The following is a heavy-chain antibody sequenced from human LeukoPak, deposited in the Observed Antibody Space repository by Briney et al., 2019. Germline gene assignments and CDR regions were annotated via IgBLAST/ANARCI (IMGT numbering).Heavy chain of an antibody. CDR1: GFTFSSYG. CDR3: ARESSSYTNFDY. V-gene: IGHV3-33*01. J-gene: IGHJ4*02. D-gene: IGHD6-13*01. CDR2: IWYDGSNK. Sequence: GGSLRLSCAASGFTFSSYGMNWVRQAPGKGLEWVAVIWYDGSNKYYADSVKGRFTISRDNSKNTLYLQMNSLRAEDTAVYYCARESSSYTNFDYWGQGTLVTVSS.